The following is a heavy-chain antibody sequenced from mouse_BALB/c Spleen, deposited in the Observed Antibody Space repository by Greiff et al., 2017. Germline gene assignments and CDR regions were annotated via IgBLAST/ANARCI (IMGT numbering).Heavy chain of an antibody. CDR1: GFTFTDYY. J-gene: IGHJ3*01. V-gene: IGHV7-3*02. D-gene: IGHD1-1*01. CDR3: ARDHGGSTPFAY. Sequence: EVQGVESGGGLVQPGGSLRLSCATSGFTFTDYYMSWVRQPPGKALEWLGFIRNKANGYTTEYSASVKGRFTISRDTSQSILYLQMNTLRAEDSATDYCARDHGGSTPFAYWGQGTLVTVSA. CDR2: IRNKANGYTT.